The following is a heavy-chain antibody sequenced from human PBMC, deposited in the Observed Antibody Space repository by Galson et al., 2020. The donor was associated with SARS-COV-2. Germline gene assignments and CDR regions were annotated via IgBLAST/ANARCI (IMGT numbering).Heavy chain of an antibody. J-gene: IGHJ5*02. V-gene: IGHV4-34*01. CDR2: INHSGST. CDR3: ARGSGGVSLITLNRNWFDP. CDR1: GGSFSGYY. D-gene: IGHD3-16*01. Sequence: SETLSLTCAVYGGSFSGYYWSWIRQPPGKGLEWIGEINHSGSTNYNPSLKSRVTISVDTSKNQFSLKLSSVTAADTAVYYCARGSGGVSLITLNRNWFDPWGQGTLVTVSS.